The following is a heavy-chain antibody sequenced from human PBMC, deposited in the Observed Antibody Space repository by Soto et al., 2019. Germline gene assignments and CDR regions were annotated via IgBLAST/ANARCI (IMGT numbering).Heavy chain of an antibody. CDR3: ARDKPSGYENYYYYYYMDV. CDR1: GGSISSYY. Sequence: SETLSLTCTVSGGSISSYYWSWIRQPPGKGLEWIGYIYYSGSTNYNPSLKSRVTISVDTSKNQFSLKLSSVTAADTAVYYCARDKPSGYENYYYYYYMDVWGKGTTVTVSS. D-gene: IGHD5-12*01. J-gene: IGHJ6*03. V-gene: IGHV4-59*01. CDR2: IYYSGST.